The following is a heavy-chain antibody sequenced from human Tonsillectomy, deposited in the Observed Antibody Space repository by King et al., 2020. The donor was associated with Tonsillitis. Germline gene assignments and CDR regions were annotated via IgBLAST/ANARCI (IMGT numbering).Heavy chain of an antibody. V-gene: IGHV3-30*03. CDR1: GFTFSSYG. J-gene: IGHJ5*02. D-gene: IGHD3-16*01. CDR2: ISYDGSNK. CDR3: AGDPGYGSSLGYNWFDP. Sequence: VQLVESGGGVVQPGRSLRLSCAASGFTFSSYGMHWVRQAPGKGLEWVTIISYDGSNKYYADSVKGRFTISRDNSKNTLYLQMNSLRAEDTAVYYCAGDPGYGSSLGYNWFDPWGQGTLVTVSS.